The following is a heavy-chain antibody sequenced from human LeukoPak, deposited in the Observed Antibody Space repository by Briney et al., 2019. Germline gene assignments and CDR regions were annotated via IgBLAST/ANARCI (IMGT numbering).Heavy chain of an antibody. J-gene: IGHJ4*02. CDR2: ISSSGSTI. Sequence: GTSLRLSCAASGFTFSDYYMSWIRQAPGKGLEWVSYISSSGSTIYYADSVKGRFTISRDDAKNSLYLQMNSLRAEDTAVYYCARDWASLTMVRGVTAIDYWGQGTLVTVSS. D-gene: IGHD3-10*01. CDR1: GFTFSDYY. V-gene: IGHV3-11*04. CDR3: ARDWASLTMVRGVTAIDY.